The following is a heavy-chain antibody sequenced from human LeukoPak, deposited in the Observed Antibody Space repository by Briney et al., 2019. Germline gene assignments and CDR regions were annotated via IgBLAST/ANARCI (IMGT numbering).Heavy chain of an antibody. D-gene: IGHD5-24*01. CDR3: ARQMNWFDP. CDR2: IYHSGST. V-gene: IGHV4-30-2*01. J-gene: IGHJ5*02. CDR1: GGSISSGGYS. Sequence: TLSLTCAVSGGSISSGGYSWSWIRQPPGKGLEWIGYIYHSGSTYYNPSLKSRVTISVDRSKNQFSLKLSSVTAADTAVYYCARQMNWFDPWGQGTLVTVPS.